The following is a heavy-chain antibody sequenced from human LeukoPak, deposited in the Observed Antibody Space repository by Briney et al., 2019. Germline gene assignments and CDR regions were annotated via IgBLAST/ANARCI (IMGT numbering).Heavy chain of an antibody. D-gene: IGHD6-19*01. CDR3: AKGHSSGWYYSDH. CDR1: GFTFSRYS. Sequence: PGGSLRLSCAASGFTFSRYSMSWVRQAPGRGPEWVSGISVSGGSTYYADSVKGRFTVSRDNSKNTLYLQMNSLRAEDTAVYYCAKGHSSGWYYSDHWGQGTLVTVSS. CDR2: ISVSGGST. V-gene: IGHV3-23*01. J-gene: IGHJ4*02.